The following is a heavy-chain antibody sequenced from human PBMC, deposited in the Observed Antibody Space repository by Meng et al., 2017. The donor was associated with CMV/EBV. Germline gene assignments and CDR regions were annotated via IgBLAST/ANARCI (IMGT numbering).Heavy chain of an antibody. CDR2: IYPGDSDT. CDR1: GYSFTSYW. Sequence: KVSCKGSGYSFTSYWIGWVHQMPGKGLEWMGIIYPGDSDTRYSPSFQGQVTISADKSISTAYLQWSSLKASDTAMYYCARHGGIYSGYDNNWFDPWPGNPGHRLL. CDR3: ARHGGIYSGYDNNWFDP. D-gene: IGHD5-12*01. V-gene: IGHV5-51*07. J-gene: IGHJ5*02.